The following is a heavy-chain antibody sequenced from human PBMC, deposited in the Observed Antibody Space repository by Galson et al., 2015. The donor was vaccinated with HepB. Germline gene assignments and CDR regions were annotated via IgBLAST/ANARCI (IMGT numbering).Heavy chain of an antibody. V-gene: IGHV3-7*01. J-gene: IGHJ4*02. Sequence: SLRLSCAASGFTFSRYWMSWVCQAPGKGLEWVANIKHDGSEKYYVDSVKGRFTISRDNAKNSLYLQVNSLRAEDTAVYYCARYSSGNYGDYWGQGTLVTVSS. CDR2: IKHDGSEK. D-gene: IGHD1-26*01. CDR1: GFTFSRYW. CDR3: ARYSSGNYGDY.